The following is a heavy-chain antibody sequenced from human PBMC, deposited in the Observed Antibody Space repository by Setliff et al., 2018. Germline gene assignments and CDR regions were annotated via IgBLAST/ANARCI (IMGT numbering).Heavy chain of an antibody. CDR2: INPSGGST. Sequence: WASVKVSCKASGYTFTSYYMHWVRQAPGQGLEWMGIINPSGGSTSYAQKFQGRVTMTRDTSTSTVYMELSSLRSEDTAVYYCLPGGLSTDTDSWGQGTQVTVSS. CDR1: GYTFTSYY. CDR3: LPGGLSTDTDS. J-gene: IGHJ4*02. V-gene: IGHV1-46*01. D-gene: IGHD3-10*01.